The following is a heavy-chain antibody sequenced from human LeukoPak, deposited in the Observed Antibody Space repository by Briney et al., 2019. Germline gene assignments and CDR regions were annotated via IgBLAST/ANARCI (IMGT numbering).Heavy chain of an antibody. V-gene: IGHV3-23*01. CDR2: ISTSGGST. D-gene: IGHD3-22*01. CDR3: AKGRTSGYYAHFDQ. CDR1: GFTFNTYD. J-gene: IGHJ4*02. Sequence: PGGSLRPSCAPYGFTFNTYDMRWVRQAPGRGLEWVSSISTSGGSTYYADSVKGRFTISRDNSKNTLYLQMNSLRAEDTAVYYCAKGRTSGYYAHFDQWGQGTQVTVSS.